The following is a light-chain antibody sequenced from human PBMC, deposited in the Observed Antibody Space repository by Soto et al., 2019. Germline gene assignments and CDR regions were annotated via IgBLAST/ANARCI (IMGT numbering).Light chain of an antibody. Sequence: QSALTQPPSASGSPGQSVTISCTGTSSDVFGYNYVSWYQHHPGKAPKLMIYEVSKRPSGVPDRFSGSKSGNTASLTVSGLQAEDEADYYCSSSAGSIIFYVFGNGTNVTVL. J-gene: IGLJ1*01. CDR2: EVS. V-gene: IGLV2-8*01. CDR3: SSSAGSIIFYV. CDR1: SSDVFGYNY.